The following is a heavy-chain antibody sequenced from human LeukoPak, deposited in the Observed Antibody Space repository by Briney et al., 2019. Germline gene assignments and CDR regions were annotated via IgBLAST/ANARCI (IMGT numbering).Heavy chain of an antibody. CDR2: IYHSGST. J-gene: IGHJ6*04. D-gene: IGHD3-10*01. CDR3: ARRRSGSMVRGPTGGMDV. Sequence: SQTLSLTCAVSGGSISSGGYSWRWIRQPPGRGLEWIVYIYHSGSTYYNPSLKSRVTISVDRSKNQFSLKLSSVTAADTAVYYCARRRSGSMVRGPTGGMDVWGKGTTVTVSS. V-gene: IGHV4-30-2*01. CDR1: GGSISSGGYS.